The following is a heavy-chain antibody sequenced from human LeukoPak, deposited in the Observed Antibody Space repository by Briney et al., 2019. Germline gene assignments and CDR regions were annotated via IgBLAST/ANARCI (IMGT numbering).Heavy chain of an antibody. V-gene: IGHV4-59*12. J-gene: IGHJ4*02. CDR3: ARDEGSATGLDY. CDR1: GGSISSYY. Sequence: PSETLSLTCTVPGGSISSYYWSWIRQPPGKGLGWIGYIYYSGSTNYNPSLKSRVTISVDTSKNQFSLKLSSVTAADTAVYYCARDEGSATGLDYWGQGALVTVSS. D-gene: IGHD6-13*01. CDR2: IYYSGST.